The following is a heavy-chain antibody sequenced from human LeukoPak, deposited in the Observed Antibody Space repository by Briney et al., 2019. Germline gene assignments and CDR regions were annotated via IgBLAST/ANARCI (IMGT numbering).Heavy chain of an antibody. CDR1: GFTFSSNW. Sequence: GGSLRLSCAASGFTFSSNWMSWVRQAPGKGLEWVANIKQDGSEKYYVDSVKGRFTISRDNAKNSLYLQMNSLRAEDMAVYYCARDPPLITAAGSRYFQHWGQGTLVIVSS. D-gene: IGHD6-13*01. CDR2: IKQDGSEK. CDR3: ARDPPLITAAGSRYFQH. J-gene: IGHJ1*01. V-gene: IGHV3-7*01.